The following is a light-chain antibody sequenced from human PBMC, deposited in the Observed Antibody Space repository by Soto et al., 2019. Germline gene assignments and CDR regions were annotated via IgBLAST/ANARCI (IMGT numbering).Light chain of an antibody. V-gene: IGKV1-39*01. CDR1: QTMSIY. CDR2: ASS. CDR3: QQTYSARWT. Sequence: DLQLTQYPSSLSASVGDRVTITCRASQTMSIYLNWYQQRPGKAPKLLIYASSSLQNGVPERFSGSGSETESYLDISSRQPENVATYFCQQTYSARWTFGQGTKV. J-gene: IGKJ1*01.